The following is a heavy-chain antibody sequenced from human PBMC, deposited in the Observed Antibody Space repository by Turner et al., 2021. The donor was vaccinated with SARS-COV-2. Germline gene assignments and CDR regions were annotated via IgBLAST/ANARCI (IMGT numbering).Heavy chain of an antibody. D-gene: IGHD3-16*01. V-gene: IGHV3-7*01. J-gene: IGHJ4*02. CDR2: IKQDGSEK. CDR1: GIPFSTYW. CDR3: ASEHNYVWGSYFDY. Sequence: EVQLVESGGSLVQPGGSLRLSCAASGIPFSTYWMSWVRQAPGKGLEWVANIKQDGSEKYYVDSVKGRFTVSRDNAKNSLYLQMNSLRAEDTAVYYCASEHNYVWGSYFDYWGQGTPVTVSS.